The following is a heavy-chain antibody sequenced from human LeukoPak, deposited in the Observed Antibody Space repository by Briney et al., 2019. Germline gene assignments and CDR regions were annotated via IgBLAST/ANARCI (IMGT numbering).Heavy chain of an antibody. V-gene: IGHV4-39*01. J-gene: IGHJ3*02. CDR2: IYYSGST. CDR3: ARPNGDYEQFDAFDI. D-gene: IGHD4-17*01. CDR1: GGSISSSSYY. Sequence: SETLSLTCTVSGGSISSSSYYWGWIRQPPGKGLEWIGSIYYSGSTYYNPSLKRRVTISVDTSKNQFSLTLSSVTAADTAVYYCARPNGDYEQFDAFDIWGQGTMVTVSS.